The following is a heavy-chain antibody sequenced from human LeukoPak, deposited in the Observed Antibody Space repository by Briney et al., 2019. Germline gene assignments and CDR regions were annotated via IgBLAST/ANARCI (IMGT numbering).Heavy chain of an antibody. CDR1: GFTFSSYS. Sequence: PGGSLRLSCAASGFTFSSYSMNWFRQAPGKGLEWVSSISSSSSYIYYADSVKGRFTISRDNAKNSLYLQMNSLRAEDTAVYYCARGLAVAGAIIDYWGQGTLVTVSS. CDR3: ARGLAVAGAIIDY. J-gene: IGHJ4*02. V-gene: IGHV3-21*01. D-gene: IGHD6-19*01. CDR2: ISSSSSYI.